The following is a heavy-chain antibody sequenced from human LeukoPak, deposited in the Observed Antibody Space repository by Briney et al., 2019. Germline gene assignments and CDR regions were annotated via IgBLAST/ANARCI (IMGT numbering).Heavy chain of an antibody. V-gene: IGHV3-74*01. CDR1: GFTFSNYW. Sequence: GGSLRLSCAASGFTFSNYWMHWVRQTPGKGLVWVANIETDGTTIHYADSVKGLFTISRDNAENTVYLQMNSLRAEDTGVYHCAREYNGGLDYWGQGTLVTVSS. D-gene: IGHD5-12*01. J-gene: IGHJ4*02. CDR2: IETDGTTI. CDR3: AREYNGGLDY.